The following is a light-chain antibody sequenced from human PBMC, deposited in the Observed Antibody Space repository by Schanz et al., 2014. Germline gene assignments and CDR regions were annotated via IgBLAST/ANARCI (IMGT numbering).Light chain of an antibody. CDR3: QHYDNSLRT. Sequence: EIVLTQSPGTLSLSPGERATLSCGASQSLTGNYLAWYQQRPGLAPRLLISDASNRATGIPARFSGSGSGTDFTLTISRLEPEDFAVYYCQHYDNSLRTFGQGTKVEIK. CDR1: QSLTGNY. V-gene: IGKV3D-20*01. CDR2: DAS. J-gene: IGKJ1*01.